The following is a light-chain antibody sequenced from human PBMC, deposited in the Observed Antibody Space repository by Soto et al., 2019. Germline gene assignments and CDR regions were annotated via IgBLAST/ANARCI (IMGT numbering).Light chain of an antibody. Sequence: DIQMTQSPSTLSASVGDRVTITCRASQSIDSWLAWYQQKPGKAPKLLIYKASSLESGVPSRFSGSGSWTEFTLTISRLQPDDFATYYCQQNRSYWTFGQGTKVEIK. CDR1: QSIDSW. V-gene: IGKV1-5*03. CDR2: KAS. CDR3: QQNRSYWT. J-gene: IGKJ1*01.